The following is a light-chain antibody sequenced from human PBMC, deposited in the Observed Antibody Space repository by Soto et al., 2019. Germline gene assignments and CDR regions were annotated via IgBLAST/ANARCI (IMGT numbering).Light chain of an antibody. CDR2: AAS. CDR3: QQSYSNPRT. CDR1: QSISSY. V-gene: IGKV1-39*01. Sequence: DIQMTQSPSALSASVGDTFTITCRASQSISSYLNWYQQKPGKAPKLLIYAASSLQSGVPSRFSGSGSGTDFTLTISSLQPEDFPTYYCQQSYSNPRTFGQGTKVDIK. J-gene: IGKJ1*01.